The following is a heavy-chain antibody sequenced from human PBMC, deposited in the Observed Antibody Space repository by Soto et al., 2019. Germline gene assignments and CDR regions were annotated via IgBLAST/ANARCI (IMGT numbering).Heavy chain of an antibody. CDR2: ISSSSSYI. V-gene: IGHV3-21*01. Sequence: GGSLRLSCAASGFTFSSYSMNWVRQAPGKGLEWVSSISSSSSYIYYADSVKGRFTISRDNAKNSLYLQMNSLRAEDTAVYYCARTESLSSGWSFNYYYGMDVWGQGTTVTVSS. CDR1: GFTFSSYS. D-gene: IGHD6-19*01. J-gene: IGHJ6*02. CDR3: ARTESLSSGWSFNYYYGMDV.